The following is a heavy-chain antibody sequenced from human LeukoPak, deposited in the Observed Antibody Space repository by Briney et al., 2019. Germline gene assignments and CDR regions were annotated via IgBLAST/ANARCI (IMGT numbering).Heavy chain of an antibody. CDR3: AKPARTDAFGI. D-gene: IGHD1-14*01. V-gene: IGHV3-21*04. J-gene: IGHJ3*02. CDR2: ITSSGRYI. Sequence: GGSLRLSCAASGFTFSSYSMNWVRQAPGKGLEWVSSITSSGRYIYYAYSVKGRVTISRDNSENSLYLQTNSLRAEDTAVYYCAKPARTDAFGIWGQGTMITVSS. CDR1: GFTFSSYS.